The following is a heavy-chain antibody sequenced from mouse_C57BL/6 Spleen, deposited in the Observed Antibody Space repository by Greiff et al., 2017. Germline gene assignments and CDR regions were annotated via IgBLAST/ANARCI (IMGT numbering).Heavy chain of an antibody. D-gene: IGHD1-1*01. CDR1: GYTFSSYW. V-gene: IGHV1-61*01. J-gene: IGHJ2*01. CDR3: ARITTVVAPFDY. Sequence: VQLQQPGAELVRPGSSVTLSCKASGYTFSSYWLDWVKQRPGQGLEWIGNIYPSDSEPPYNQKVKDKATLTVEKSSSTAYLQLSSLTSEDSAVYYCARITTVVAPFDYWGQGTTRTVSS. CDR2: IYPSDSEP.